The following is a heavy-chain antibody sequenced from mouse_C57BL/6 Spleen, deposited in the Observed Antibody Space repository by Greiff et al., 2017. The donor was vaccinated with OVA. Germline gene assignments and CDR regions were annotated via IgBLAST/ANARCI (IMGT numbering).Heavy chain of an antibody. CDR1: GYTFTSYW. J-gene: IGHJ3*01. V-gene: IGHV1-59*01. CDR3: ARWPQKGGFAY. CDR2: IDPSASYT. Sequence: QVQLQQPGAELVRPGTSVKLSCKASGYTFTSYWMHWVKQRPGQGLEWIGVIDPSASYTNYNQKFKGKATLTVDTSSSTAYMQLSSLTSEDSAVYYCARWPQKGGFAYWGQGTLVTVSA.